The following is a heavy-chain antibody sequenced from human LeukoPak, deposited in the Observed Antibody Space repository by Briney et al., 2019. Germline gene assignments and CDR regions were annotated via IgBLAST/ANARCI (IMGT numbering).Heavy chain of an antibody. CDR3: ARTGEYSSSSEFDY. CDR2: IYYSGST. J-gene: IGHJ4*02. CDR1: GGSISSYY. V-gene: IGHV4-59*01. D-gene: IGHD6-6*01. Sequence: SETLSLTCTVSGGSISSYYWSWIRQPPGKGLEWIGYIYYSGSTNYNPSLKSRVTISVDTSKNQFSPKLSSVTAADTAVYYCARTGEYSSSSEFDYWGQGTLVTVSS.